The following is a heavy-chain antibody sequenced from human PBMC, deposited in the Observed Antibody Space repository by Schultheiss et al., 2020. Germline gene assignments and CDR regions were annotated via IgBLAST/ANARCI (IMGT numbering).Heavy chain of an antibody. Sequence: SETLSLTCTVSGGSISSGGYYWSWIRQHPGKGLEWIGYIYYSGSTYYNPSLKSRVTISVDTSKNQFSLKLSSVTAADTAVYYCARDTMIAGHYYYGMDVWGQGTTVTVSS. CDR2: IYYSGST. CDR1: GGSISSGGYY. J-gene: IGHJ6*02. V-gene: IGHV4-31*03. CDR3: ARDTMIAGHYYYGMDV. D-gene: IGHD3-22*01.